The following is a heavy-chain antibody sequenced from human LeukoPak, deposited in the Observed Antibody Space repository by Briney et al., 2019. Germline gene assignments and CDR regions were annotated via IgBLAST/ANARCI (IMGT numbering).Heavy chain of an antibody. CDR3: ARGHRQVAGHFDY. CDR2: ISSGSSSR. V-gene: IGHV3-48*04. D-gene: IGHD6-19*01. Sequence: GGSLRLSCAASGFTFNTFDMTWVRQAPGKGLEWVSYISSGSSSRYYADSVKGRFTISRDNAKNSLYLQINSLRAEDTALYYCARGHRQVAGHFDYWGQGTQVTVSS. J-gene: IGHJ4*02. CDR1: GFTFNTFD.